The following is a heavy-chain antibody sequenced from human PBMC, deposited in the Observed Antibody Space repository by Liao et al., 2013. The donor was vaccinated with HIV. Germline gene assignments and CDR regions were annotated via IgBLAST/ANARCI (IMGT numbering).Heavy chain of an antibody. CDR3: ARFHTWGSRYS. Sequence: QVQLQESGPGLVKPSQTLSLTCTVSGGSLSSGSFYWGWIRQPPGKGLEWIGSIDYSGRTQYKSSLKSRVTISVDTSKNQFSLKLSSVTAADTAVYYCARFHTWGSRYSWGQGTLVTVSS. V-gene: IGHV4-39*07. CDR1: GGSLSSGSFY. D-gene: IGHD3-16*01. CDR2: IDYSGRT. J-gene: IGHJ4*02.